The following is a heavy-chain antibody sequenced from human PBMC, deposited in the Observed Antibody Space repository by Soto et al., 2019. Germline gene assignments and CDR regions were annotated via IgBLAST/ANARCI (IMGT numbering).Heavy chain of an antibody. D-gene: IGHD6-19*01. CDR1: GCTFTGYY. J-gene: IGHJ6*02. CDR2: INPNSGGT. V-gene: IGHV1-2*02. Sequence: ASVKVSCKASGCTFTGYYIHWVRQAPLQGLEWMVWINPNSGGTNYAQKFQGRVTMTRDTSISTAYMELSRLRSDDTAVYYCARGGSSGWLGYYYYYGMDVWGQGTPVTVSS. CDR3: ARGGSSGWLGYYYYYGMDV.